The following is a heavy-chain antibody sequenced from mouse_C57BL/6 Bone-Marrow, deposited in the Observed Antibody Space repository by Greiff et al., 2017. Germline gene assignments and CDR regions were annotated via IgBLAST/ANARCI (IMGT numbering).Heavy chain of an antibody. Sequence: EVKLVESGGDLVKPGGSLKLSCAASGFTFSSYGMSWVRQTPDKRLEWVATISSGGSYTYYPDSVKGRFTISRDNAKNTPYLQLSRLKSEDTAMYYCARRGPVYAMDYWGQGTSATVSS. CDR2: ISSGGSYT. CDR3: ARRGPVYAMDY. CDR1: GFTFSSYG. J-gene: IGHJ4*01. V-gene: IGHV5-6*02.